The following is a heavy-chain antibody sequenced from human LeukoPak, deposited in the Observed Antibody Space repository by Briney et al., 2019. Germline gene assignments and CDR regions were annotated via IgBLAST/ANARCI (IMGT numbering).Heavy chain of an antibody. V-gene: IGHV4-31*03. D-gene: IGHD4-17*01. CDR1: GGSISSGGYY. J-gene: IGHJ4*02. CDR3: ARDRPDYGDQL. Sequence: SETLSLTCTVSGGSISSGGYYWSWIRQHPGKGLEWIGYIYYSGSTYYNPSLKSRVTISVDTSKNQFSLKLSSVTAADTAVYYCARDRPDYGDQLWGQGTLVTVSS. CDR2: IYYSGST.